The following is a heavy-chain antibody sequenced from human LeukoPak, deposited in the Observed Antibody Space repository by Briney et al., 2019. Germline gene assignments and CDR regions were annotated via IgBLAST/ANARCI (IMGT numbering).Heavy chain of an antibody. D-gene: IGHD1-1*01. CDR1: GDSMSSSNYY. Sequence: SGTLSLTCTASGDSMSSSNYYWGWIRQPPGRGLESNGKIHYTGNNYYNPPLRSRATTPLDTSKNLFPLKLSSGTAADTAVYYCARGTGTTLVRKFDYWGQGTLVTVSS. CDR2: IHYTGNN. CDR3: ARGTGTTLVRKFDY. J-gene: IGHJ4*02. V-gene: IGHV4-39*06.